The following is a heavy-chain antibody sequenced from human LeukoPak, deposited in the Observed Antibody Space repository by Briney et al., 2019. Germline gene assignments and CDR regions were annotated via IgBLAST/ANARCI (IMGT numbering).Heavy chain of an antibody. D-gene: IGHD1/OR15-1a*01. CDR1: EFTFSNYA. CDR2: ISGGGGST. Sequence: GGSLRLSCAASEFTFSNYAMNWVRQAPGKGLEWVSGISGGGGSTYYYDSVMRRFTISRDNSNNTLYLQMDSLRAEDTALYYCAKGSGFNNNHWIDPWGQGTLVTVSS. CDR3: AKGSGFNNNHWIDP. J-gene: IGHJ5*02. V-gene: IGHV3-23*01.